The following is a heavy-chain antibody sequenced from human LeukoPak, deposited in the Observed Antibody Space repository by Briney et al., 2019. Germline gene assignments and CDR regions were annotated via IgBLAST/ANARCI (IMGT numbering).Heavy chain of an antibody. CDR3: AKAGFGARVTDY. CDR2: IRYDGSNK. J-gene: IGHJ4*02. D-gene: IGHD3-10*01. Sequence: GGSLRLSCAASGFTFSSYGMHWVRQAPGKGLEWVAFIRYDGSNKYYADSVKGGFTISRDNSKNTLYLQMNSLRVEDTAVYYCAKAGFGARVTDYWGQGTLVTVSS. V-gene: IGHV3-30*02. CDR1: GFTFSSYG.